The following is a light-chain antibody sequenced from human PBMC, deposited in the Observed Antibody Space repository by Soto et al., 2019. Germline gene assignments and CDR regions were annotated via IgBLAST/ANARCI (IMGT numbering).Light chain of an antibody. V-gene: IGLV4-69*01. CDR3: QTWDTGIL. CDR1: SGHSDYA. Sequence: QLVLTQSPSASASLGASVKLTCTLSSGHSDYAIAWHQQQPEKGPRYLMKLNSDGSHNKGDGIPDRFSGSSSGAERYLTISSLQSEDEADYYCQTWDTGILFGGGTQLTVL. CDR2: LNSDGSH. J-gene: IGLJ2*01.